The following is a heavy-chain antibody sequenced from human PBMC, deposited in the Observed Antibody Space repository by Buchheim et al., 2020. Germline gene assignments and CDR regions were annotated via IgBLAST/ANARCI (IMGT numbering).Heavy chain of an antibody. CDR3: ARDRAGDYDIMTGTYFYGMDV. V-gene: IGHV4-61*01. D-gene: IGHD3-9*01. Sequence: HVRLQESGPGLVKPSETLSLTCPVSGGSVDSRTYHWSWIRQAPGKGLEWIGHISYTGNTNYSPSLKSRATISIDTSKNQFSLKLTSAPAADTVVYYCARDRAGDYDIMTGTYFYGMDVWGQGTT. J-gene: IGHJ6*02. CDR1: GGSVDSRTYH. CDR2: ISYTGNT.